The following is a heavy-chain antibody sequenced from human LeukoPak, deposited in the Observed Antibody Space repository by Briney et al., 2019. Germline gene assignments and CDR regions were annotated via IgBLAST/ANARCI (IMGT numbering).Heavy chain of an antibody. CDR2: VSSSGVNT. Sequence: ASVKVSCKASGYMFSSYNMQWVRQAPGQGLEWMGMVSSSGVNTKYTQKFRGRITMTSDTSTSTVYMELSSLISDDTAVYYCARDQHYATDYWGQGTLVTVCS. D-gene: IGHD2-2*01. CDR3: ARDQHYATDY. J-gene: IGHJ4*02. CDR1: GYMFSSYN. V-gene: IGHV1-46*03.